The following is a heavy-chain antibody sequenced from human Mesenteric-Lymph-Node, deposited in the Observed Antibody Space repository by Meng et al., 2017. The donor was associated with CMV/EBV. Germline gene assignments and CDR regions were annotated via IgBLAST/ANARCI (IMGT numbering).Heavy chain of an antibody. J-gene: IGHJ3*02. CDR3: ARAGGDIVVVPAAIQARVSAFDI. Sequence: YYWSWIRQHPGKGLEWIGYIYYSGSTYYNPSLKSRVTISVDTSKNQFSLKLSSVTAADTAVYYCARAGGDIVVVPAAIQARVSAFDIWGQGTMVTVSS. CDR2: IYYSGST. D-gene: IGHD2-2*01. V-gene: IGHV4-31*02. CDR1: YY.